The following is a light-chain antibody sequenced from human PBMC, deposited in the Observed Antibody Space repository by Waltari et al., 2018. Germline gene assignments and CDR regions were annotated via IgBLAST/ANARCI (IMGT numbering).Light chain of an antibody. Sequence: DIVMTQSPDSLAVSLGERAPIHCKSNPSVLYSSNNKNSLAWYQQKPGQPPKFLIHWASTRESGVHDRFSGSGSGTDFTLTISSLQAEDVAVYYCQQFYSTPLTFGGGTKVEIK. J-gene: IGKJ4*01. V-gene: IGKV4-1*01. CDR1: PSVLYSSNNKNS. CDR3: QQFYSTPLT. CDR2: WAS.